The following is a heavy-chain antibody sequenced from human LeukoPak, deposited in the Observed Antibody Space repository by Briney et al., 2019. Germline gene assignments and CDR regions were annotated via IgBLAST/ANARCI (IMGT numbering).Heavy chain of an antibody. CDR3: ARDWAGFGELKFSFDP. CDR1: GGTFSSYA. CDR2: IIPILGIA. Sequence: SVKVSCKASGGTFSSYAISWVRQAPGQGLEWMGRIIPILGIANYAQKFQGRVTITADKSTSTAYMELSSLRSEDTAVYYCARDWAGFGELKFSFDPWGQGTLVTVSS. J-gene: IGHJ5*02. D-gene: IGHD3-10*01. V-gene: IGHV1-69*04.